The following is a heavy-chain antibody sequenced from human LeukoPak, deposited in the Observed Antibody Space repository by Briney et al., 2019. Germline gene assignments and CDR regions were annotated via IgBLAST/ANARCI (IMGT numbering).Heavy chain of an antibody. CDR3: AAGTAADY. CDR1: RIPFSDFY. CDR2: ISSSSSYT. V-gene: IGHV3-11*03. J-gene: IGHJ4*02. Sequence: GGSLRLSCVVSRIPFSDFYMNWIRQAPGKGLEWISYISSSSSYTDYAESVKGRFTISRDNAKSALYLQMNDLRVEDTAVYYCAAGTAADYWGQGTLVIVSS. D-gene: IGHD6-13*01.